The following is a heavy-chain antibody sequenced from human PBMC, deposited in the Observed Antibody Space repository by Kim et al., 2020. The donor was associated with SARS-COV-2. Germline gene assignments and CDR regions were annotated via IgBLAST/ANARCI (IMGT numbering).Heavy chain of an antibody. CDR3: ARGGRRPHSGVTAMVLDY. Sequence: QSRVTMTRDTSTSTVYMELSSLRSEDTAVYYCARGGRRPHSGVTAMVLDYWGQGTLVTVSS. J-gene: IGHJ4*02. D-gene: IGHD5-18*01. V-gene: IGHV1-46*01.